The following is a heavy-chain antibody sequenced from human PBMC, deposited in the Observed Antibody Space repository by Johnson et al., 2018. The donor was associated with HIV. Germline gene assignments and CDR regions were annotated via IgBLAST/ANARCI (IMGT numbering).Heavy chain of an antibody. CDR1: GFTFSSYA. V-gene: IGHV3-23*04. CDR2: ISGSGGST. CDR3: TTDWDYYDSSGYYQRVPFDI. J-gene: IGHJ3*02. Sequence: VQVVESGGGLVQPGGSLRLSCAASGFTFSSYAMSWVRQAPGKGLEWVSAISGSGGSTYYADSVKGRFTISRDNSKNTLYLQLNSLRAEDTAVYYCTTDWDYYDSSGYYQRVPFDIWGQGTMVTVSS. D-gene: IGHD3-22*01.